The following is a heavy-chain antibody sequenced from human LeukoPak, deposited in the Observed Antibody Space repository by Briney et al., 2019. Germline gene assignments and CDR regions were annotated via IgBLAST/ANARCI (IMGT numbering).Heavy chain of an antibody. CDR2: ISTYNGNT. Sequence: VASVKVSCKASGYTFTSYGLTWVRQVPGQGLEWMGWISTYNGNTYYAQGLQGRVSMTTDTSTSTAYMELRSLRSDDTAVYYCARPHSYGSTYFDCWGQGTLVTVSS. D-gene: IGHD4-17*01. CDR3: ARPHSYGSTYFDC. J-gene: IGHJ4*02. V-gene: IGHV1-18*01. CDR1: GYTFTSYG.